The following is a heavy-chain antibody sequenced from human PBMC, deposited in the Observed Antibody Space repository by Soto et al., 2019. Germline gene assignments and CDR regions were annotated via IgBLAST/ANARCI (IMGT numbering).Heavy chain of an antibody. J-gene: IGHJ4*02. CDR2: ISYDGSNK. CDR3: ASPAYSSSWYDY. V-gene: IGHV3-30-3*01. D-gene: IGHD6-13*01. Sequence: QVQLVESGGGVVQPGRSLRLSCAASGFTFSSYAMHWVRQAPGKGLEWVAVISYDGSNKYYADSVKGRFTISRDNSKNTLYLQMNSLRAEDTAVYYCASPAYSSSWYDYWGQGTLVTVSS. CDR1: GFTFSSYA.